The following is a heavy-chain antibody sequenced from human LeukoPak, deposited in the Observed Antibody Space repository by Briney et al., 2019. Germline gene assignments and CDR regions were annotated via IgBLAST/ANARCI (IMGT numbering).Heavy chain of an antibody. CDR2: ISYDGSNK. V-gene: IGHV3-30-3*01. CDR3: ARDHPRTLTTEFDY. J-gene: IGHJ4*02. D-gene: IGHD4/OR15-4a*01. CDR1: GFTFSSYA. Sequence: PGGSLRLSCAASGFTFSSYAMHWVRQAPGKGLEWVAVISYDGSNKYYADSVKGRFTISRDNSKNTLYLQMNSLRAEDTAVYYCARDHPRTLTTEFDYWGQGTLVTVSS.